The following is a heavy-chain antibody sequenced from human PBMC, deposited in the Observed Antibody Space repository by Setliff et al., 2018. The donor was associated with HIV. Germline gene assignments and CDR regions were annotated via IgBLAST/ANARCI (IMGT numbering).Heavy chain of an antibody. CDR3: ARVVESYPAYSFDY. D-gene: IGHD3-16*02. V-gene: IGHV4-34*11. Sequence: PSETLSLTCAVYGGSLSGFYWTFIRQSPGKGLEWIGYIDYSGRTKCNPSLKSRVTISVDTSKNQFSLNLTSVTAADTAVYYCARVVESYPAYSFDYWGQETLVTVSS. J-gene: IGHJ4*02. CDR1: GGSLSGFY. CDR2: IDYSGRT.